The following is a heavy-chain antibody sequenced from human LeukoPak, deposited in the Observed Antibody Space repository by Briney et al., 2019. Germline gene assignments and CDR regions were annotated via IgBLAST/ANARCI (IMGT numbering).Heavy chain of an antibody. D-gene: IGHD3-16*02. V-gene: IGHV3-23*01. CDR1: GFTFSSYA. Sequence: GGSLRLSCAASGFTFSSYAMSWVRQAPGKGLEWVSAISGSGGSTYYADSVKGRFTISRDNSKNTQYLQMNSLRAEDTAVYYCAKVPDYVWGSYRIIFDYWGQGALVTVSS. CDR3: AKVPDYVWGSYRIIFDY. J-gene: IGHJ4*02. CDR2: ISGSGGST.